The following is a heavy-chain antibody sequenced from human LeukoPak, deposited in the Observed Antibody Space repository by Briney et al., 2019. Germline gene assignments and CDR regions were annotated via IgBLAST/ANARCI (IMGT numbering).Heavy chain of an antibody. CDR3: ATYQRRNWFDP. V-gene: IGHV1-69*06. D-gene: IGHD6-25*01. CDR1: GGTFSSYA. CDR2: IIPIFGTA. Sequence: ASVKVSCKASGGTFSSYAISWVRQAPGQGLEWMGGIIPIFGTANYAQKFQGRVTITADKSTSTAYMELSSPRSEDTAVYYCATYQRRNWFDPWGQGTLVTVSS. J-gene: IGHJ5*02.